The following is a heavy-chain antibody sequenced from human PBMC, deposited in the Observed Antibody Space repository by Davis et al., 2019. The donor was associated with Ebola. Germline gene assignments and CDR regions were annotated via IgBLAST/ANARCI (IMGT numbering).Heavy chain of an antibody. CDR1: GFASSSFW. Sequence: PGGSLRLSCAASGFASSSFWMTWVRQAPGKGLEWVANMKPDGTEEYYVDSVKGRFTISRDNAKNSVYLQLVSLRAEDTAVYYCARDAATKAFDYWGQGTPVTVSS. V-gene: IGHV3-7*01. J-gene: IGHJ4*02. D-gene: IGHD1-14*01. CDR3: ARDAATKAFDY. CDR2: MKPDGTEE.